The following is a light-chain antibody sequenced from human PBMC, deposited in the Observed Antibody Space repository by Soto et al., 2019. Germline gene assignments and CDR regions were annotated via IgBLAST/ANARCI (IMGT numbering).Light chain of an antibody. Sequence: DIEMTQSPSSLSVSVGDRVTITCRASQSISTYLNWYQQKPGKAPKLLICGASSLQSGVPLRFSGSGSGTDFTLTISSLQPEDFATYYCQQSYSTPPEGLTFGGGTKVDIK. V-gene: IGKV1-39*01. CDR3: QQSYSTPPEGLT. CDR2: GAS. J-gene: IGKJ4*01. CDR1: QSISTY.